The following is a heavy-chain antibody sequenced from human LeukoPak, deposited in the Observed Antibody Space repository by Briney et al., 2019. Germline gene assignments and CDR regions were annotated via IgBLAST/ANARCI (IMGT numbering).Heavy chain of an antibody. J-gene: IGHJ4*02. V-gene: IGHV3-49*04. CDR3: TRDQTPYY. Sequence: PGGSLRLSCTGSVTWVRQAPGKGLEWVGFIRSQIYGGTPEYAASVKGRFTISRDDSEGVAYLQMNSLKTEDTAVYYCTRDQTPYYWGQGTLVTVSS. CDR2: IRSQIYGGTP. CDR1: V.